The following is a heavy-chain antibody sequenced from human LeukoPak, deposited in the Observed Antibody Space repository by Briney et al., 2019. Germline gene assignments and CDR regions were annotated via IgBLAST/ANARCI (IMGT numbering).Heavy chain of an antibody. D-gene: IGHD1-26*01. Sequence: GGSLRLSCAACGFTFSSYWMSWVRQAPGKGLEWVANIKQDGSEKYYVDSVKGRFTISRDNAKNSLYLQMNSLRAEDTAVYYCARAGGTYYGIAFDIWGQGTMVTVSS. CDR3: ARAGGTYYGIAFDI. J-gene: IGHJ3*02. V-gene: IGHV3-7*01. CDR1: GFTFSSYW. CDR2: IKQDGSEK.